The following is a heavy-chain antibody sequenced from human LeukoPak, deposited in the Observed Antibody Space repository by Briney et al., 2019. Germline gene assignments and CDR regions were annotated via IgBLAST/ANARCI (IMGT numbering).Heavy chain of an antibody. CDR1: GFTLSTYW. V-gene: IGHV3-7*01. J-gene: IGHJ4*02. D-gene: IGHD2-2*02. CDR2: NKGDGTGE. CDR3: ARVWGYCSSTSCYTRIVDY. Sequence: GESLRLSCVASGFTLSTYWMTWIRQAPGKGLEWVAHNKGDGTGEKYVDSVKGRFTISRDNTKNSLYLQMNSLRAEDTAVYYCARVWGYCSSTSCYTRIVDYWGQGTLVTVSS.